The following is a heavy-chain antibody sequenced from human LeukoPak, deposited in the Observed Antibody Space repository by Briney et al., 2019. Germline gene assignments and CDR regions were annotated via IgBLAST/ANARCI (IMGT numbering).Heavy chain of an antibody. Sequence: SETLSLTCTVSGGSINSYYWGWIRQPPGKGLEWIGYISYSGRTNYNPSLKSRVTISVDTSKNQFSLKLTSVTAADTAVYYCARSIAVAGNDAFDIWGRGTMVTVSS. D-gene: IGHD6-19*01. J-gene: IGHJ3*02. CDR2: ISYSGRT. CDR1: GGSINSYY. CDR3: ARSIAVAGNDAFDI. V-gene: IGHV4-59*01.